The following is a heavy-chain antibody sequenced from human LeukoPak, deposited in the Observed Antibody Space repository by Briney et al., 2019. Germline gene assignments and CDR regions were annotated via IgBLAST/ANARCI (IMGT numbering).Heavy chain of an antibody. CDR2: IYYSGST. D-gene: IGHD2-15*01. J-gene: IGHJ6*03. CDR1: GGSISSYY. V-gene: IGHV4-59*01. CDR3: AREVGGGWTVSYMDV. Sequence: AETLSLTCTVSGGSISSYYWSWIRQPPGKGLEWIGYIYYSGSTNYNPSLKSRVTISVDTSKNQFSLKLSSVTAADTAVYYCAREVGGGWTVSYMDVWGKGTTVTVSS.